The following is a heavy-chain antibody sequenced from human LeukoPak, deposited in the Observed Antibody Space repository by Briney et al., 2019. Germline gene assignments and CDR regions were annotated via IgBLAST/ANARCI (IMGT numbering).Heavy chain of an antibody. V-gene: IGHV4-4*07. D-gene: IGHD3-9*01. CDR2: IYTSGST. J-gene: IGHJ3*01. CDR3: AKDRYYDILTGYFGVDAFDD. Sequence: SETLSLTCTVSGGSISSYYWSWIRQPAGKGLEWIGRIYTSGSTNYNPSLKSRVTMSVDTSKNQFSLKLSSVTAADTAVYYCAKDRYYDILTGYFGVDAFDDWGQGTMVTVSS. CDR1: GGSISSYY.